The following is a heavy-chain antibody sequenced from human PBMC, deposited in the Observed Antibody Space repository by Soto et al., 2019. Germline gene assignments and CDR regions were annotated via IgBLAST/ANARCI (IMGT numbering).Heavy chain of an antibody. D-gene: IGHD6-19*01. CDR1: GFTFSNYW. CDR2: IKQDGSQN. V-gene: IGHV3-7*01. Sequence: EVQLVESGGGLVQPGGSLRLSCAASGFTFSNYWMSWVRQAPGKGLEWVANIKQDGSQNYYVDSVKGRFTTSRDNTQNSFYLQMNSLRAEDTAVYYFARDYINGWKFDYWGRGTLVTVSS. J-gene: IGHJ4*02. CDR3: ARDYINGWKFDY.